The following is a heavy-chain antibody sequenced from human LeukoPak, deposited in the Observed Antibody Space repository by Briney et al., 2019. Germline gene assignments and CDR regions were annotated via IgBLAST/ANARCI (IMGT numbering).Heavy chain of an antibody. CDR1: GGSISSSTYY. D-gene: IGHD4-11*01. CDR3: ARELRVTTVVSGWFDP. Sequence: SETLSLTCTVSGGSISSSTYYWGWIRQPPGKGLEWIGTIYYSGTTYYNPSLKSRVTISIDTSTNQFSLKLNSVTAADTAVYYCARELRVTTVVSGWFDPWGQGTLVTVSS. V-gene: IGHV4-39*07. CDR2: IYYSGTT. J-gene: IGHJ5*02.